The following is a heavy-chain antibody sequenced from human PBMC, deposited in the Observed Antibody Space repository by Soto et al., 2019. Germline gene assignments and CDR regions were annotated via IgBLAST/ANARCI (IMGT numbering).Heavy chain of an antibody. CDR2: IYSGGST. V-gene: IGHV3-66*01. Sequence: GGSLRLSCAASGFTVSSNYMGWVRQAPGKGLEWVSVIYSGGSTYYADSVKGRFTISRDNSKNTLYLQMNSLRAEDTAVYYCARGPIVVVPAAITDDAFDIWGQGTMVTVSS. D-gene: IGHD2-2*01. CDR1: GFTVSSNY. J-gene: IGHJ3*02. CDR3: ARGPIVVVPAAITDDAFDI.